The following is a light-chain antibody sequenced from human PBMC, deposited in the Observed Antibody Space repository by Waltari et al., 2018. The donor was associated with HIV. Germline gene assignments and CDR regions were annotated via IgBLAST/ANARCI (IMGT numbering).Light chain of an antibody. CDR1: CSNTGSNT. J-gene: IGLJ2*01. V-gene: IGLV1-44*01. CDR2: SNN. Sequence: QSVPTQPPSASGTPGQRVTIHCSVSCSNTGSNTVTWSQQRPGTAPKLLIYSNNQRPSGVPDRFSGSKSGTSASLAISGLQSEDEADYYCAAWDGSLNGRVVFGGGTKLTVL. CDR3: AAWDGSLNGRVV.